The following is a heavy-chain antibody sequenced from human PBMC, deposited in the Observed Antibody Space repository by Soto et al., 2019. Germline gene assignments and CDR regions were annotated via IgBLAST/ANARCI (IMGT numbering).Heavy chain of an antibody. D-gene: IGHD2-15*01. Sequence: QVQLVQSGAEVKKPGASVKISCKASGYTFTRYTMNWVRQAPGQRLEWMGWINPDNGNTKSSQKFQDRVIITRDTSASTAYMVLSSLRSEDTAVYYCARGIATGQPDPWGQGTLVTGSS. J-gene: IGHJ5*02. CDR3: ARGIATGQPDP. CDR2: INPDNGNT. CDR1: GYTFTRYT. V-gene: IGHV1-3*01.